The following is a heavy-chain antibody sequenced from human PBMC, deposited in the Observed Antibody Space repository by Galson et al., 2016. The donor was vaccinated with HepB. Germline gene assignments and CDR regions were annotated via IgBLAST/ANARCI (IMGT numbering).Heavy chain of an antibody. J-gene: IGHJ6*02. Sequence: SLRLSCAASGFTFKNYWMTWVRQAPGQGLEWVANINQDATEKNYVASVKGRFTIARDNAKKSLYLHMNSLRAEDTAMYYWARARFSGSFSGMDVWGQGTTVTVSS. D-gene: IGHD6-25*01. CDR3: ARARFSGSFSGMDV. CDR1: GFTFKNYW. CDR2: INQDATEK. V-gene: IGHV3-7*04.